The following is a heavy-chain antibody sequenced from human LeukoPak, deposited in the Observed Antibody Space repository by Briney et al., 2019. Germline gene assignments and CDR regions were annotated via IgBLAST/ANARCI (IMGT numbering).Heavy chain of an antibody. J-gene: IGHJ4*02. V-gene: IGHV3-7*01. CDR2: IKADGSEK. D-gene: IGHD3-10*01. Sequence: GGSLRLSCAVSGFTFSTYWMSWVRQAPGKGLEWVANIKADGSEKYYVDSVKGRFTISRDNAKNSLYLQMNSLRAEDTAVYYCARDWNGSGSPNDFWGQGTLVTVSS. CDR1: GFTFSTYW. CDR3: ARDWNGSGSPNDF.